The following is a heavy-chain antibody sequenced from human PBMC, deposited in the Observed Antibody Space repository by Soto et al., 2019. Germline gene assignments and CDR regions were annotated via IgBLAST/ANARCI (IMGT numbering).Heavy chain of an antibody. CDR2: INSDGTIT. V-gene: IGHV3-74*01. J-gene: IGHJ4*02. CDR3: VRDIGRMSAAGI. D-gene: IGHD2-2*01. CDR1: GFTFGSYW. Sequence: EVQLVESGGGLVQPGGSLRLSCAASGFTFGSYWMHWVRQVPGKGLEWVSRINSDGTITNYVDSVKGRFTISRDNAKKTLYLQMNSLRAEDTAVYYCVRDIGRMSAAGIWGQGTLVTVSS.